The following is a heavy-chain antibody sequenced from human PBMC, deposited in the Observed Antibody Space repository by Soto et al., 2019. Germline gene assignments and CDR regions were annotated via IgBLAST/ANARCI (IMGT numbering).Heavy chain of an antibody. Sequence: ASVKVSCKASGYTFTSYAMHWVRQAPGQRLEWIGWIVVGSGNTNYAQKFQERVTITRDMSTSTAYMELSSLRSEDTAVYYCAAKGQLYYYYYYGMDVWGQGTTVTVSS. J-gene: IGHJ6*02. V-gene: IGHV1-58*02. CDR2: IVVGSGNT. CDR1: GYTFTSYA. D-gene: IGHD1-1*01. CDR3: AAKGQLYYYYYYGMDV.